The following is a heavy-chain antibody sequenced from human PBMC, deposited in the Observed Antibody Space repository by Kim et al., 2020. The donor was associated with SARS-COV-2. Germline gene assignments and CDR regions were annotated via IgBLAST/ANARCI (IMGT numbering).Heavy chain of an antibody. CDR3: TRRAYNSDSNGYYADY. J-gene: IGHJ4*02. Sequence: ASVRGRFTISRDDSNNTAYLQMNSLKTEDTAVYYCTRRAYNSDSNGYYADYWGQGTLVTVSS. V-gene: IGHV3-73*01. D-gene: IGHD3-22*01.